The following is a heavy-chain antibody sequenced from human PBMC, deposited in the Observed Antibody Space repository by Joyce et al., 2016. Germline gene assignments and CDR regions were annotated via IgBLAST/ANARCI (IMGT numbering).Heavy chain of an antibody. D-gene: IGHD3-16*01. V-gene: IGHV1-18*01. CDR1: GYTFTTSS. Sequence: QIQLLQSGAEVKRPGASVRVSCLTSGYTFTTSSITWVRQAPGQGLEWVGRISTLNGYTTYGQRLQGRVTMTTDTSTSTAVMELRSLTSDDTAVYYCARGDYPRYFDYWGQGTLVTVSS. CDR2: ISTLNGYT. CDR3: ARGDYPRYFDY. J-gene: IGHJ4*02.